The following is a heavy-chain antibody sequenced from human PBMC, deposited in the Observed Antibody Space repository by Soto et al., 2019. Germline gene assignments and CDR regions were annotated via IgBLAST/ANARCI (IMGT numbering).Heavy chain of an antibody. CDR3: AKCLWFGEFSPFDY. CDR2: ISGSGGST. Sequence: GGSLGLSCAASGFTFSSYAMSWVRQAPGKGLEWVSDISGSGGSTIYADSVKGRFTISRDNSKNTLYLQMNSLRAEDTALYFCAKCLWFGEFSPFDYWGQGALVTVSS. D-gene: IGHD3-10*01. J-gene: IGHJ4*02. CDR1: GFTFSSYA. V-gene: IGHV3-23*01.